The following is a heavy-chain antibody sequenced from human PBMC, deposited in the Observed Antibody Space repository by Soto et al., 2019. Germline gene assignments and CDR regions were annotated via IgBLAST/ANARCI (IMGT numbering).Heavy chain of an antibody. D-gene: IGHD1-1*01. Sequence: GGSLRLSCAASGFTFSSYGMHWVRQAPGKGLEWVAVISYDGSNKYYADSVKGRFTISRDNSKNTLYLQMNSLRAEDTAVYYCAKDFSTGTTGTYYYYYYMDVWGKGTTVTVSS. CDR3: AKDFSTGTTGTYYYYYYMDV. CDR1: GFTFSSYG. CDR2: ISYDGSNK. J-gene: IGHJ6*03. V-gene: IGHV3-30*18.